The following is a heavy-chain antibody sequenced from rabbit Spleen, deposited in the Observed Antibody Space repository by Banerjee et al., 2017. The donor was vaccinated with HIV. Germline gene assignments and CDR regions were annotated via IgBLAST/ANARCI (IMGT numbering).Heavy chain of an antibody. CDR2: IDTNDGDT. CDR3: ARAIDPWLGLTRFDL. Sequence: LVESGGGLVKTGGTLPLTCTVSGFSFSSNWICWVRQAPGTGLEWIACIDTNDGDTDYAKRPKGRFSISKTSSTTVTLQMTSMTAADTATYFCARAIDPWLGLTRFDLWGPGTLVTVS. V-gene: IGHV1S45*01. CDR1: GFSFSSNW. D-gene: IGHD4-1*01. J-gene: IGHJ6*01.